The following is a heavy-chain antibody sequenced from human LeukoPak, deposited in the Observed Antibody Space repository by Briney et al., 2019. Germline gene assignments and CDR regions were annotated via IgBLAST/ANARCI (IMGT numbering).Heavy chain of an antibody. CDR3: ARGPGSSGGAYVGDY. Sequence: PGGSLRLSCVASGFTFSNYWMHWVRQVPGRGPVWVSRADGGGSSTSYADSVKGRFSISRDNAKSTLYLQMNGLRAEDTAVYYCARGPGSSGGAYVGDYWGHGTLVTVSS. V-gene: IGHV3-74*01. CDR2: ADGGGSST. D-gene: IGHD3-22*01. CDR1: GFTFSNYW. J-gene: IGHJ4*01.